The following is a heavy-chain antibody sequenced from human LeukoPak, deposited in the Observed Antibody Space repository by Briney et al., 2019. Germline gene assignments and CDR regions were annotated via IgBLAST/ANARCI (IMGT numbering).Heavy chain of an antibody. CDR2: MDIDGSST. D-gene: IGHD3-10*01. Sequence: PGGSLRLSCAASGFTFSSYWMHWVRQTPGRGLVWVSRMDIDGSSTSYADSVKGRFTISRDNAKNTLYLQMNGLRVEDTAVYYCARVGPYGSGSYHVDYWGQGTLVTVSS. CDR1: GFTFSSYW. V-gene: IGHV3-74*01. CDR3: ARVGPYGSGSYHVDY. J-gene: IGHJ4*02.